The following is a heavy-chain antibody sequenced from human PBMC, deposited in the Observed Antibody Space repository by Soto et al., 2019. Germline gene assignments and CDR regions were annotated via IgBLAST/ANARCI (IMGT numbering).Heavy chain of an antibody. V-gene: IGHV3-23*01. CDR3: AKDRRGAYCSGGICYSPDY. D-gene: IGHD2-15*01. Sequence: EVQLWESGGGLVQPGGSLRLSCAVSGFTFSSHVMSWVRQAPGKGLEWVSAISGTGGTYYADSGKGRFTISRDNSKNALYLQMTNLRDEDTAVYYCAKDRRGAYCSGGICYSPDYWGQGTLVIVSS. J-gene: IGHJ4*02. CDR2: ISGTGGT. CDR1: GFTFSSHV.